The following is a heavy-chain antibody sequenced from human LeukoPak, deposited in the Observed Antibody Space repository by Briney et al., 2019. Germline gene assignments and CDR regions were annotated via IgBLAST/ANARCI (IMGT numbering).Heavy chain of an antibody. Sequence: ASVKVSRNSSGYTFTGYYMHWVRQAPGQGLEWMGWINPNSGGTNYAQKFQGRVTMTRDTSISTAYIELSRLRSDDTAVYYCARDGVAAPGAWYYYYYMDVWGKGTTVTVSS. CDR3: ARDGVAAPGAWYYYYYMDV. D-gene: IGHD6-6*01. CDR1: GYTFTGYY. V-gene: IGHV1-2*02. J-gene: IGHJ6*03. CDR2: INPNSGGT.